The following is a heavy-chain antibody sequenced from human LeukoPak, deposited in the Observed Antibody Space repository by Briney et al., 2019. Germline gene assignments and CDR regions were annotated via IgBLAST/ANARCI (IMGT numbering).Heavy chain of an antibody. J-gene: IGHJ4*02. D-gene: IGHD2-21*02. V-gene: IGHV3-15*01. CDR1: GFTSSNAW. Sequence: GGSLRLSCAASGFTSSNAWMSWVRQAPGKGLEWVGRIKSKTDGGTTDYAAPVKGRFTISRDDSKNTLYLQMNSLKTEDTAVYYCTTLAYCGGDCYIDYWGQGTLVTVSS. CDR3: TTLAYCGGDCYIDY. CDR2: IKSKTDGGTT.